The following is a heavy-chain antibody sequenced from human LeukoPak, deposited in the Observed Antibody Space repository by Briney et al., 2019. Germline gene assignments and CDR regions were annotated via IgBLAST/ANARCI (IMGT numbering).Heavy chain of an antibody. D-gene: IGHD3-16*01. V-gene: IGHV1-18*01. CDR2: ISAYNGNT. Sequence: ASVKVACKASGYTFTSYGISWVRQAPGQGLEWMGWISAYNGNTNYAQKLQGRVTMTTDTSTSTAYMEPRSLRSDDTAVYYCAFMITLGGVRFLQYWGQGTLVTVSS. CDR1: GYTFTSYG. J-gene: IGHJ4*02. CDR3: AFMITLGGVRFLQY.